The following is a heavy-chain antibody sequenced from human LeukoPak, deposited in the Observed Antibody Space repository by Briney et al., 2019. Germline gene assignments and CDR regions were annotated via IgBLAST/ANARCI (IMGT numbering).Heavy chain of an antibody. Sequence: ASVTVSCKASGYTFTSYYVHWVRQAPGQGLEWMGIINPSGDSTTYAQKFQGSVTVTRDTSTSTVYMELSSLGSEDTAMYYCATSREWLGLDYWGQGTLVTVSS. J-gene: IGHJ4*02. CDR2: INPSGDST. V-gene: IGHV1-46*01. D-gene: IGHD3-3*01. CDR3: ATSREWLGLDY. CDR1: GYTFTSYY.